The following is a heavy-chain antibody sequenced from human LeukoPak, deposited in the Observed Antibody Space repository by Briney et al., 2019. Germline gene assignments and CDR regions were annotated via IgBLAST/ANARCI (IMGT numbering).Heavy chain of an antibody. J-gene: IGHJ3*02. Sequence: PGGSLRLSCAASGFTFSSYAMSWVRQAPGKGLEWVSVIYTGGGTYYADSVKGRFTISRDNSKNTLYLQINSLRAEDTALYYCARGYVGAITAFDIWGQGTMVTVSS. CDR1: GFTFSSYA. V-gene: IGHV3-66*01. CDR3: ARGYVGAITAFDI. D-gene: IGHD1-26*01. CDR2: IYTGGGT.